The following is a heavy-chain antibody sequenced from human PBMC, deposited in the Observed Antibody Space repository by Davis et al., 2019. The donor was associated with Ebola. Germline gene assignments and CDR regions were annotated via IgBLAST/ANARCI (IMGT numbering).Heavy chain of an antibody. D-gene: IGHD4/OR15-4a*01. CDR3: ARHTPNPGGARYHGMDV. Sequence: GESLKISCAASGFSISSYSMAWVRQAPGKGLEWVSSLSENSYFKHYADSVKGRFTISRDNAKNSLYLEMNSLRAEDTAVYYCARHTPNPGGARYHGMDVWGQGTTVTVSS. V-gene: IGHV3-21*01. CDR2: LSENSYFK. CDR1: GFSISSYS. J-gene: IGHJ6*02.